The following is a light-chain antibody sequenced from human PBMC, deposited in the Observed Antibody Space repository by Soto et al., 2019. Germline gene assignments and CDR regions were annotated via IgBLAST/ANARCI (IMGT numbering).Light chain of an antibody. CDR2: AAS. V-gene: IGKV1-27*01. J-gene: IGKJ4*01. CDR1: QGISSY. Sequence: DIQMTQSPSSLSASVGDRVTITCRASQGISSYLAWYQQKPGKVPKVLIYAASTLQSGVPSRFSGSGSGTDFTLTISSLQPEDAATYYCQKYNSAPLTFGRGTKVEIK. CDR3: QKYNSAPLT.